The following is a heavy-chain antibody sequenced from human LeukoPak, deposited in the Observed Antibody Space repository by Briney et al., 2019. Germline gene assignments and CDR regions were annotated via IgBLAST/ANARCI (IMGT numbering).Heavy chain of an antibody. Sequence: GASVKVSCKASGYTFTGYYMHWVRQAPGQGLEWMGWINPNSGGTNYAQKFQGRVTMTRDTSISTAYMELSRLRSDDTAVYYCARTPYYYDSSGYAFDYWGQGTLVTVSS. CDR1: GYTFTGYY. CDR2: INPNSGGT. D-gene: IGHD3-22*01. CDR3: ARTPYYYDSSGYAFDY. J-gene: IGHJ4*02. V-gene: IGHV1-2*02.